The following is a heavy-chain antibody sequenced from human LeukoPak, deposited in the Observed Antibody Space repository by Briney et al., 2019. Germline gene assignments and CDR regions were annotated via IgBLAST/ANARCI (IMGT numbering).Heavy chain of an antibody. V-gene: IGHV4-39*07. CDR2: HYHTARI. Sequence: PSETLSLTCSVSGGSISGTSYCWGWIRQPPGKGPEWIGSHYHTARIYHNPSLTRRATISVDTSKNQFCLKLSSVTDADTAVYYCARDGSDNWGLFDNWGRRTLVTVSS. D-gene: IGHD1-1*01. CDR3: ARDGSDNWGLFDN. CDR1: GGSISGTSYC. J-gene: IGHJ4*02.